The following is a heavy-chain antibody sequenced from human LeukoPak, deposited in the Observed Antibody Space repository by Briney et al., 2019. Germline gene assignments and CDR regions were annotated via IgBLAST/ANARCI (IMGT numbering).Heavy chain of an antibody. CDR1: GFTFSSYG. J-gene: IGHJ4*02. CDR2: IRYDGSNK. Sequence: PGGSLRLSCAASGFTFSSYGMHWVRQAPGKGLKWVAFIRYDGSNKYYADSVKGRFTISRDNSKNTLYLQMNSLRAEDTAVYYGVRGLRYFDWLLEYWGQGTLVTVSS. CDR3: VRGLRYFDWLLEY. D-gene: IGHD3-9*01. V-gene: IGHV3-30*02.